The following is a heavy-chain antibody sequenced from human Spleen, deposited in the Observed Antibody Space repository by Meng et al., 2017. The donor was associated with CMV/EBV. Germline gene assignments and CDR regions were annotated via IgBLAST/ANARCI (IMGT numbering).Heavy chain of an antibody. CDR2: LTGIGGST. V-gene: IGHV3-23*01. CDR3: AKASNMFRGTIVYGDS. J-gene: IGHJ4*02. D-gene: IGHD3-10*01. Sequence: SDFTCISSRMSWVRQAPGKGREWVSSLTGIGGSTYYAYSVKFRFTISKATSHNTLYLQMNNLRVQHTAVYYCAKASNMFRGTIVYGDSWGQGTLVRLL. CDR1: DFTCISSR.